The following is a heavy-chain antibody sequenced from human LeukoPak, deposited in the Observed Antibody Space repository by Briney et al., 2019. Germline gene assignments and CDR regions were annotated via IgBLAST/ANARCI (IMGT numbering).Heavy chain of an antibody. CDR2: IANDGRDK. CDR1: GFTFSSHG. D-gene: IGHD6-13*01. Sequence: GGSLRLSCAASGFTFSSHGMHWVRQAPGKGLEWVAVIANDGRDKKYADSVKGRFTISRDNSKNTLYLQMNSLRAEDTAVYYCAKDGRVATAAYYFDYWGQGTLATVSS. CDR3: AKDGRVATAAYYFDY. J-gene: IGHJ4*02. V-gene: IGHV3-30*18.